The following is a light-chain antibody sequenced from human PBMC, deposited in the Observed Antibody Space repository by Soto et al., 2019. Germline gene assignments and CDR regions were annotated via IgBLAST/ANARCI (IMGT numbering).Light chain of an antibody. J-gene: IGKJ5*01. CDR3: QQYGSSPPIT. Sequence: EIVLTQSRGTLSLSPGERATLSCRASQSVSYYLAWYQQKPGQAPRLLIYDASSRATGVPDRFSGSGSGTDFTLTISRLEPEDFAVYYCQQYGSSPPITFGQGTRLEIK. CDR2: DAS. V-gene: IGKV3-20*01. CDR1: QSVSYY.